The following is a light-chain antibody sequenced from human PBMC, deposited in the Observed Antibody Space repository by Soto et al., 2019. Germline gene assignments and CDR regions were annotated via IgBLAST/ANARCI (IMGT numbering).Light chain of an antibody. CDR3: AAWDGSLNNVL. V-gene: IGLV1-44*01. J-gene: IGLJ2*01. CDR1: GSSIGTNT. CDR2: GNN. Sequence: QSVLTQPPSASGTLGQRVTISCSGSGSSIGTNTVNWYRQLPGTAPKLLIYGNNQRPSGVPDRFSGSKSGTSASLAISGLQSEDEAEYYCAAWDGSLNNVLFGGGT.